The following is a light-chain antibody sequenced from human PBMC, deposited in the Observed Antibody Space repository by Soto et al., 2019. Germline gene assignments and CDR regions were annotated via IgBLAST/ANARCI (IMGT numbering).Light chain of an antibody. CDR2: DAS. V-gene: IGKV1-5*01. CDR3: QQFIDGWT. J-gene: IGKJ1*01. Sequence: IQMTQSPSTLSASIGDRVTVPCRSSQSINNRLAWYQQMPGKAPNLLIYDASSLESGVPSRFRGSGSETEFTLPISGLQPDDFAPYYCQQFIDGWTFGQGTKVDIK. CDR1: QSINNR.